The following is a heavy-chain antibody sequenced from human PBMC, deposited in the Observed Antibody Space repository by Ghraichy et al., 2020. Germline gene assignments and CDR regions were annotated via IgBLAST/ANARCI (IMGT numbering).Heavy chain of an antibody. J-gene: IGHJ5*02. CDR2: VSYSGNI. CDR3: ARHNVRAASNPFDP. CDR1: GGSMSGTTFI. V-gene: IGHV4-39*01. D-gene: IGHD6-25*01. Sequence: SETLSLTCTASGGSMSGTTFIWGWVRQPPGKGLEWIGSVSYSGNIQYNPSLKNRVTVSVDTSKNQFSLRLSSVTAPDTAVYYCARHNVRAASNPFDPWGQGTLVTVSS.